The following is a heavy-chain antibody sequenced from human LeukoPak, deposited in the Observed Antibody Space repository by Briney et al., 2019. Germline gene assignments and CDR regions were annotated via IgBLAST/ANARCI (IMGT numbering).Heavy chain of an antibody. J-gene: IGHJ4*02. CDR1: SSGGYY. CDR3: AKAPDYYDSSGYYFDY. CDR2: ISWNSGSI. D-gene: IGHD3-22*01. V-gene: IGHV3-9*01. Sequence: SSGGYYWSWIRQHPGKGLEWVSGISWNSGSIGYADSVKGRFTISRDNAKNSLYLQMNSLRAEDTALYYCAKAPDYYDSSGYYFDYWGQGTLVTVSS.